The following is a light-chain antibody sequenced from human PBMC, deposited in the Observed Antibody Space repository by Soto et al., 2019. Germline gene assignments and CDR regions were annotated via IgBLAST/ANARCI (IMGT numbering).Light chain of an antibody. J-gene: IGLJ1*01. V-gene: IGLV2-14*01. CDR3: SSYTSSSTL. CDR2: AVT. CDR1: SSDVGGYNY. Sequence: QSALTQPASVSGSPGQSITISCTGTSSDVGGYNYVSWYQQHPGKAPKLMIYAVTDRPSGVSSRFSGSKSGNTDSLTISVLQAEDEADYYCSSYTSSSTLFGTGTKLTVL.